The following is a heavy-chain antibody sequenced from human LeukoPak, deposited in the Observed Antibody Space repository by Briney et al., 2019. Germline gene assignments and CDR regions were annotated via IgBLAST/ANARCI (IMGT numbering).Heavy chain of an antibody. V-gene: IGHV3-74*01. Sequence: GQSLRLSCTPSGFTFSNYWIHWVRHVPGKGLVWVSRINTGGSSTTYADSVKGRFTISRDNPKNTLYLQMNSLRVEDTAVYYCARSNQADDYWGQGTLVTVSS. D-gene: IGHD4-11*01. CDR1: GFTFSNYW. CDR2: INTGGSST. J-gene: IGHJ4*02. CDR3: ARSNQADDY.